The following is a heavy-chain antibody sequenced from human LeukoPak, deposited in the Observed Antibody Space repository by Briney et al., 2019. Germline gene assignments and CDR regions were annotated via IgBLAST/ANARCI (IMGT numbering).Heavy chain of an antibody. CDR2: ISAYNGNT. CDR1: GYTFTSYG. V-gene: IGHV1-18*01. CDR3: ARDYYDFWIFANNYYYGVDV. Sequence: GASVKVSCKASGYTFTSYGISWVRQAPGQGLEWMGWISAYNGNTNYAQKLQGRVTMTTDTSTSTAYMELRSLRSDDTAVYYCARDYYDFWIFANNYYYGVDVWGQGTTVTVSS. D-gene: IGHD3-3*01. J-gene: IGHJ6*02.